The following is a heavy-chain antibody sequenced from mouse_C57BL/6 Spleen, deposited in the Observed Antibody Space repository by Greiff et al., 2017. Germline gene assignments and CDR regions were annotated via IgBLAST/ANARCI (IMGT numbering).Heavy chain of an antibody. D-gene: IGHD1-1*01. CDR1: GYTFTSYG. CDR3: ARGSITTVVATDY. Sequence: QVHVKPSGAELARPGASVKLSCKASGYTFTSYGISWVKQRTGQGLEWIGEIYPRSGNTYYNEKFKGKATLTADKSSSTAYIELRSLTSEDSAVYFCARGSITTVVATDYWGQGTTLTVSS. J-gene: IGHJ2*01. CDR2: IYPRSGNT. V-gene: IGHV1-81*01.